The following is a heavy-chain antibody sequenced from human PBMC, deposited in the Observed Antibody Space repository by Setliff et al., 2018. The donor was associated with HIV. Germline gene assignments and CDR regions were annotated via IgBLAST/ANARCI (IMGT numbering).Heavy chain of an antibody. CDR2: FHYSGST. CDR1: GDSIRSGDFY. D-gene: IGHD3-10*01. Sequence: SETLSLTCTVSGDSIRSGDFYWSWIRQSPGKGLEWIGSFHYSGSTYYNPSLKSRVTISIDRSKNQFSLKLSSVTAADTAVYYCARSTYYYGSGKGSGWFDPWGQGTLVTVSS. V-gene: IGHV4-30-4*08. CDR3: ARSTYYYGSGKGSGWFDP. J-gene: IGHJ5*02.